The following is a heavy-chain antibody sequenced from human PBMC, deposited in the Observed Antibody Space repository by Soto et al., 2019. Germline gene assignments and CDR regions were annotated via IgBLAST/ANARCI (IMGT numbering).Heavy chain of an antibody. CDR1: GFTFSSYG. J-gene: IGHJ6*02. V-gene: IGHV3-30*18. CDR3: AKDLSGSYYSYGMDV. Sequence: QVQLVESGGGVVQPGRSLRLSCAASGFTFSSYGMHWVRQAPGKGLEWVAVISYDGSNKYYADSVKGRFTISRDNSKNTLYLQMNSLRAEDTAVYYCAKDLSGSYYSYGMDVWGQGTTVTVSS. CDR2: ISYDGSNK. D-gene: IGHD1-26*01.